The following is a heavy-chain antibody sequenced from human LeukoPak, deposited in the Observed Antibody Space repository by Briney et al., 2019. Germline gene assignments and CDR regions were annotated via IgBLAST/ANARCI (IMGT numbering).Heavy chain of an antibody. CDR1: GFSFSTYA. Sequence: GRSLRLSCAASGFSFSTYAMTWVRQAPGKGLEWVSAFSATDGSTQYAESVKGRFTITKDSTTNTLFLQINSLRAEDTAVYYCARCQIAAAGTGAFDVWGQGTMVTVSS. J-gene: IGHJ3*01. CDR3: ARCQIAAAGTGAFDV. V-gene: IGHV3-23*01. D-gene: IGHD6-25*01. CDR2: FSATDGST.